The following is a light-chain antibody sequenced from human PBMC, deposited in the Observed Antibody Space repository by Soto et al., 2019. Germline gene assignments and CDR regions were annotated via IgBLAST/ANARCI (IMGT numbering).Light chain of an antibody. Sequence: DIQMTQSPSSLSAAIGDRVTITCRASQSIKNYLNWYQHKPGAAPKLLIFGASNLESGVPSRFRGSGSGTELNLSISSLQPEDFATYSCQQGYSTTPITFGQGTRVEIK. CDR1: QSIKNY. CDR2: GAS. CDR3: QQGYSTTPIT. V-gene: IGKV1-39*01. J-gene: IGKJ5*01.